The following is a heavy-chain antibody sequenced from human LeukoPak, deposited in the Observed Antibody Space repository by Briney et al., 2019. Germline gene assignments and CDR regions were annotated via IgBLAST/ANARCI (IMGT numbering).Heavy chain of an antibody. CDR2: IYTSGST. D-gene: IGHD5-18*01. J-gene: IGHJ1*01. Sequence: PSQTLSLTCTVSGGSISSGSYYWSWIRQPAGKGLEWIGRIYTSGSTNYNPSLKSRVTISVDTSKNQFSLKLSSVTAADTAVYYCARVIYSYGPREYFQHWGQGTLVTVSS. CDR1: GGSISSGSYY. V-gene: IGHV4-61*02. CDR3: ARVIYSYGPREYFQH.